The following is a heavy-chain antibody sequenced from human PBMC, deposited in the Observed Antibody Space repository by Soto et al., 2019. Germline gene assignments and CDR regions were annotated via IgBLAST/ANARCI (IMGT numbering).Heavy chain of an antibody. CDR3: ARDGSSSWLVCFDP. CDR1: GGSISSYY. CDR2: IYYSGST. D-gene: IGHD6-13*01. V-gene: IGHV4-59*01. Sequence: SETLSLTCTVSGGSISSYYWSWIRQPPGKGLEWIGYIYYSGSTNYNPSLKSRVTISVDTSKNQFSLKLSSVTAADTAVYYCARDGSSSWLVCFDPRGQGTLVTVS. J-gene: IGHJ5*02.